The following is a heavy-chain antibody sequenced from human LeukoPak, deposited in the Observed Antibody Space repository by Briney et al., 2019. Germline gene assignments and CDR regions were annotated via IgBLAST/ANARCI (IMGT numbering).Heavy chain of an antibody. CDR3: ARRWSSSSHRIDY. J-gene: IGHJ4*02. CDR1: GFTFSSYA. V-gene: IGHV3-30-3*01. Sequence: PGGYLRLSCAASGFTFSSYAMHWVRQAPGKGLEWVAVISYDGSNKYYADSLKGRFTISRDNSKNTLYLQMNSLRAEDTAVYYCARRWSSSSHRIDYWGQGTLVTVSS. D-gene: IGHD6-6*01. CDR2: ISYDGSNK.